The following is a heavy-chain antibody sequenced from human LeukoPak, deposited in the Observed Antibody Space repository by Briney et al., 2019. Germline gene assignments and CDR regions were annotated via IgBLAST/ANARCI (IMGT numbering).Heavy chain of an antibody. CDR3: ARESGYSYGCFDY. CDR1: GFTLSDHY. D-gene: IGHD5-18*01. J-gene: IGHJ4*02. CDR2: ISSSGSTT. Sequence: GGSLRLSCAASGFTLSDHYMDWVRQAPGKGLEWVSYISSSGSTTYYADSVKGRFTISRDNAKNSLYLQMNSLRAEDTAVYYCARESGYSYGCFDYWGQGTLVTVSS. V-gene: IGHV3-11*04.